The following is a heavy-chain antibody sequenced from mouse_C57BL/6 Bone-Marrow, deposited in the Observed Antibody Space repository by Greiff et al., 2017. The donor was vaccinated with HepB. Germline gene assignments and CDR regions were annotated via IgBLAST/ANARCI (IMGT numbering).Heavy chain of an antibody. Sequence: QVTLKESGPGILQPSQTLSLTCSFSGFSLSTFGMGVGWIRQPSGKGLEWLAHIWWDDDKYYNPALKSRLTISKDTSKNQVFLKIANVDTADTATYYCARTIYYGNYGGFAYWGQGTLVTVSA. CDR1: GFSLSTFGMG. V-gene: IGHV8-8*01. CDR2: IWWDDDK. D-gene: IGHD2-1*01. J-gene: IGHJ3*01. CDR3: ARTIYYGNYGGFAY.